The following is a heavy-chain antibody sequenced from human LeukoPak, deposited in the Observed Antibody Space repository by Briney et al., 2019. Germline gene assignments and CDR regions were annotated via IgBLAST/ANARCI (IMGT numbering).Heavy chain of an antibody. CDR3: ARDGASITMIVVVISYFDY. V-gene: IGHV3-21*01. J-gene: IGHJ4*02. D-gene: IGHD3-22*01. CDR1: GFTFSSCS. Sequence: GGSLRLSCAASGFTFSSCSMNWVRQAPGKGLEWVSSISSSSSYIYYADSVKGRFTISRDNAKNSLYLQMNSLRAEDTAVYYCARDGASITMIVVVISYFDYWGQGTLVTVSS. CDR2: ISSSSSYI.